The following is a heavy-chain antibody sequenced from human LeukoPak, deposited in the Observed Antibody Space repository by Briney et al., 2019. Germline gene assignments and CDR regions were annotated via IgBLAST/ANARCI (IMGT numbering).Heavy chain of an antibody. CDR2: INTNTGNP. CDR3: ARWAYDSGGYSQYYFDY. D-gene: IGHD3-22*01. CDR1: GYTFTNYA. J-gene: IGHJ4*02. V-gene: IGHV7-4-1*02. Sequence: GASVKVSCKASGYTFTNYAMNWVRQAPGQGLEWMRWINTNTGNPTYAQAFTGRFVFSLDTSVNTAYLQISSLKAEDTAVYYCARWAYDSGGYSQYYFDYWGQGTLVTVSS.